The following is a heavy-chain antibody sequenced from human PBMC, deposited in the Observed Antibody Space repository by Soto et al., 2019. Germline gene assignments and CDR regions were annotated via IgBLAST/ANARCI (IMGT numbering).Heavy chain of an antibody. CDR1: GYTFSSYW. CDR3: ARLQITVAGALDY. CDR2: IYAADSDT. J-gene: IGHJ4*02. V-gene: IGHV5-51*01. D-gene: IGHD6-19*01. Sequence: PGESLKISCKGSGYTFSSYWIAWVRQMPGKGLECMGIIYAADSDTRYSPSFQGQVTISVDKSISTAYLQWSSLKASDSAIYYCARLQITVAGALDYWGQGTLVTVSP.